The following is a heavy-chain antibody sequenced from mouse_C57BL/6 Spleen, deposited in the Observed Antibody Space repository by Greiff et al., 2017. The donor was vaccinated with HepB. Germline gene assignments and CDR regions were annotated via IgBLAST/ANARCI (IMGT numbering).Heavy chain of an antibody. CDR1: GFTFSSYA. CDR3: ARDLPHYYGSSYYYFDY. CDR2: ISDGGSYT. Sequence: EVHLVESGGGLVKPGGSLKLSCAASGFTFSSYAMSWVRQTPEKRLEWVATISDGGSYTYYPDNVKGRFTISRDNAKNNLYLQMSHLKSEDTAMYYCARDLPHYYGSSYYYFDYWGQGTTLTVSS. D-gene: IGHD1-1*01. V-gene: IGHV5-4*01. J-gene: IGHJ2*01.